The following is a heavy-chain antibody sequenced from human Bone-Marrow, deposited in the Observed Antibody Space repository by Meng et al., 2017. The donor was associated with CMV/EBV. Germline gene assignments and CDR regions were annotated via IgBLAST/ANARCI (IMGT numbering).Heavy chain of an antibody. CDR1: GGSISSSSYY. V-gene: IGHV4-39*01. CDR2: IYYSGST. Sequence: SETLSLTCTVSGGSISSSSYYWGWIRQPPGKGLEWIGSIYYSGSTYYNPSLKSRVTISVDTSKNQFSLKLSSVTAADTAVYYCARQTSGYCSSTSCYFGGSGIDYWGQGTLVTFSS. D-gene: IGHD2-2*01. J-gene: IGHJ4*02. CDR3: ARQTSGYCSSTSCYFGGSGIDY.